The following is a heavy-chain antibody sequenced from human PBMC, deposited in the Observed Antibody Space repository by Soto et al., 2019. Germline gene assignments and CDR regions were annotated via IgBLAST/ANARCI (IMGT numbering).Heavy chain of an antibody. J-gene: IGHJ3*02. D-gene: IGHD5-12*01. Sequence: GGSLRLSCAASGFTFSSYAMSWVRQAPGKGLEWVSAISGSGGSTCYADSVKGRFTISRDNPKNTLYLQMNSLRAEDTAVYYFEKYIGATIGADAFDIWGQGTMVTVSS. CDR3: EKYIGATIGADAFDI. CDR2: ISGSGGST. V-gene: IGHV3-23*01. CDR1: GFTFSSYA.